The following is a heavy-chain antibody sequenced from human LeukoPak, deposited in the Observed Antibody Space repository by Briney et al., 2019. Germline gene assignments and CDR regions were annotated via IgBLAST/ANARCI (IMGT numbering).Heavy chain of an antibody. CDR3: ARYCSNSNCHMFDY. V-gene: IGHV4-38-2*01. D-gene: IGHD2-2*01. Sequence: SETLSLTCAVYGYSISSGYYWGWIRQPPGKGLEWIGSIYHSGSGSAYYNLSLKSRVTISVDTSRDHFSLELSSVTAADTAVYYCARYCSNSNCHMFDYWGQGTLVTVSS. J-gene: IGHJ4*02. CDR1: GYSISSGYY. CDR2: IYHSGSGSA.